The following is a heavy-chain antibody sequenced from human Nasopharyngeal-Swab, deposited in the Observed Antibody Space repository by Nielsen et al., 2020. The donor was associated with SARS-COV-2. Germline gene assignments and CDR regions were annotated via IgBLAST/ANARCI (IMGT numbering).Heavy chain of an antibody. CDR2: INHSGST. J-gene: IGHJ6*03. Sequence: WIRQPPGKGLEWIGEINHSGSTNYNPSPKSRVTISVDTSKNQFSLKLSSVTAADTAVYYCARVLRGVAARPLGFGYYYYYYMDVWGKGTTGTVSS. D-gene: IGHD6-6*01. CDR3: ARVLRGVAARPLGFGYYYYYYMDV. V-gene: IGHV4-34*01.